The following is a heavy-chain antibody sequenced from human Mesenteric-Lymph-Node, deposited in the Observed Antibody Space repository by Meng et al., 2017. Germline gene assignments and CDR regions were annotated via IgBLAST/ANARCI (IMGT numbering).Heavy chain of an antibody. CDR1: EFAVSSNY. V-gene: IGHV3-21*04. J-gene: IGHJ6*02. Sequence: GGSLRLSCAASEFAVSSNYMSWVRQAPGKGLEWVSSISSSSSYIYYADSVKGRFTISRDNAKNSLYLQMNSLRAEDTALYYCARGPNVDIVATIELYYYYGMDVWGQGTTVTVSS. D-gene: IGHD5-12*01. CDR3: ARGPNVDIVATIELYYYYGMDV. CDR2: ISSSSSYI.